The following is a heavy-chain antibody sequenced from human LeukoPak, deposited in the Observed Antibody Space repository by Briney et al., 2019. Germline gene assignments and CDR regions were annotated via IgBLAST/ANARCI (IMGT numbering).Heavy chain of an antibody. J-gene: IGHJ6*02. Sequence: PGGSLRLSCAASGFIFSNYWMSWVRQAPGKGLEGVASIKQGGREKYYVDSVKGRFTISRDNAKSSVFLQMSSLRSEDTAVYYCATVVDVDTALGGGYYGMDVWGQGTTVTVSS. CDR1: GFIFSNYW. D-gene: IGHD5-18*01. CDR2: IKQGGREK. V-gene: IGHV3-7*03. CDR3: ATVVDVDTALGGGYYGMDV.